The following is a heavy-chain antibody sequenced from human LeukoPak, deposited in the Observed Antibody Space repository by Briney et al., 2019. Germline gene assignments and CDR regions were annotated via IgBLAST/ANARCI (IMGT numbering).Heavy chain of an antibody. CDR2: INPSGGST. D-gene: IGHD6-13*01. Sequence: GASVKVSCKASGYTFTSYYMHWVRQAPGQGLEWMGIINPSGGSTSYAQKFQGRVTMTRDTSTSTVYMELSSLRSEDTAVYYCATEFLSYSSSWPFDYWGQGTLVTVSS. J-gene: IGHJ4*02. CDR3: ATEFLSYSSSWPFDY. CDR1: GYTFTSYY. V-gene: IGHV1-46*01.